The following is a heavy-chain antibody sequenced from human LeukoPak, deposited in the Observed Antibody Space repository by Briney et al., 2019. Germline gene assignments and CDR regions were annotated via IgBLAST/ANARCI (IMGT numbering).Heavy chain of an antibody. Sequence: PGGSLRLSCAASGFTFSSYAMSWIRQPAGKGREWIGRIYTSGSTNYNPSLKSRVTMSVDTSKNQFSLKLSSVTAADTAVYYCARGPGLYALGVDYWGQGTLVTVSS. V-gene: IGHV4-4*07. CDR3: ARGPGLYALGVDY. CDR1: GFTFSSYA. D-gene: IGHD3-16*01. CDR2: IYTSGST. J-gene: IGHJ4*02.